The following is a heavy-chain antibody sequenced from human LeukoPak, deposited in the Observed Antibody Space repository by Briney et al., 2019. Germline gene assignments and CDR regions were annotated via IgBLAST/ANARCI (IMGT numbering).Heavy chain of an antibody. D-gene: IGHD3-22*01. J-gene: IGHJ4*02. CDR1: GYTFTGYY. CDR2: INPNSGGT. V-gene: IGHV1-2*04. Sequence: ASVKVSCKASGYTFTGYYMHWVRQAPGQGLEWMGWINPNSGGTNYAQKFQGWVTMTRDTSISTAYMELSRLRSDDTAVYYCARDREPHYYDSSGYYDYWGRGTLVTVSS. CDR3: ARDREPHYYDSSGYYDY.